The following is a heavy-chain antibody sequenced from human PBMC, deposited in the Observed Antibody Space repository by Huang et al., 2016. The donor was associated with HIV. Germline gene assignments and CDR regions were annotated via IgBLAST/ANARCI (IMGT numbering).Heavy chain of an antibody. Sequence: QVQLVQSGAEVKKPGSSVKVSCKASGGTFGSYDISWVRQAPGQGLEWLGGISPIFDTVNYAQKFQGRVRITADASTSTAYMELTSLRSEDTAVYYCARDLTGTRAAAAGIRGDAFDVWGQGTLVTVSS. CDR1: GGTFGSYD. CDR3: ARDLTGTRAAAAGIRGDAFDV. J-gene: IGHJ3*01. D-gene: IGHD6-13*01. CDR2: ISPIFDTV. V-gene: IGHV1-69*13.